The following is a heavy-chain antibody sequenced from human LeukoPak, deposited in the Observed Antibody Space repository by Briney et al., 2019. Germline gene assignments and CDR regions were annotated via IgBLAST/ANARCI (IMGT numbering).Heavy chain of an antibody. J-gene: IGHJ4*02. V-gene: IGHV4-30-4*01. CDR2: IYSSGST. Sequence: SQTLSLTCTVSGGSISSGDYYWSWIRQPPGKGLEWIGYIYSSGSTYYNPALKSRVTISVDTSKNQFSLKLSSVTAADTAVYYCARFHQVLRYFDWPKYYFDYWGQGTLVTVSS. CDR1: GGSISSGDYY. D-gene: IGHD3-9*01. CDR3: ARFHQVLRYFDWPKYYFDY.